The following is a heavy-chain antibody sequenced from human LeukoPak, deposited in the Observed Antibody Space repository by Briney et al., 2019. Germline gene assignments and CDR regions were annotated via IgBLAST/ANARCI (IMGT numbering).Heavy chain of an antibody. D-gene: IGHD3-22*01. CDR2: TRNKPHKYTT. Sequence: GGSLRLSCAASGFTFSDHYMDWVRQAPGKGLEWVGRTRNKPHKYTTEYAASVKGRFIVSRDDSKNSFYLQMNSLKTEDTAVYYCAKIPPIVSSGYYYDYWGQGTLVTVSS. V-gene: IGHV3-72*01. CDR3: AKIPPIVSSGYYYDY. J-gene: IGHJ4*02. CDR1: GFTFSDHY.